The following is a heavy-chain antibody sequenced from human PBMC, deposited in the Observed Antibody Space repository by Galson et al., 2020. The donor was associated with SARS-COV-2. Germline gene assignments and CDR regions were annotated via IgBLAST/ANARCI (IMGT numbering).Heavy chain of an antibody. CDR1: GYTFTAYY. CDR3: ARETEMATFNYLDY. D-gene: IGHD5-12*01. J-gene: IGHJ4*02. V-gene: IGHV1-2*02. Sequence: ASVKVSCKTPGYTFTAYYIHWVRQAPGQGLKWMGWINPNTVGTNYAQKCQGGVTMTRDTSISTAYMALSRLKSDDTAVYYCARETEMATFNYLDYWGQGTMVTVSS. CDR2: INPNTVGT.